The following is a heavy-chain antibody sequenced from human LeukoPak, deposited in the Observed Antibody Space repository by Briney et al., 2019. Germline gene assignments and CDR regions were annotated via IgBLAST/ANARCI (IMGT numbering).Heavy chain of an antibody. D-gene: IGHD1-7*01. CDR2: ISSTGTFI. CDR1: GFTFSSYA. J-gene: IGHJ3*02. Sequence: GGSLRLSCAASGFTFSSYAMSWVRQAPGKGLEWVSSISSTGTFIYYADSLQGRFTVSRDNARNSLYLQMNSLRAEDTAVYYCARVFVPGSTKGDAFDIWGQGALVTVSS. CDR3: ARVFVPGSTKGDAFDI. V-gene: IGHV3-21*01.